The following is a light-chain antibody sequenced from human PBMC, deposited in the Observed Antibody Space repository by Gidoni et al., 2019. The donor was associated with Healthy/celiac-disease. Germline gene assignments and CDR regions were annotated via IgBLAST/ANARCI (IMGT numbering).Light chain of an antibody. CDR3: MQSIQLPIT. CDR2: EVS. CDR1: QSLLHSDGKTY. Sequence: DIVMTQTPLSLSVTPGQPAYISCKSSQSLLHSDGKTYLYWYLQKPGQSPQLLISEVSNRFSGVPDRFSGSGSGTDFTLKISRVEAEDVGVYYCMQSIQLPITGXXXTRLEIK. J-gene: IGKJ5*01. V-gene: IGKV2D-29*02.